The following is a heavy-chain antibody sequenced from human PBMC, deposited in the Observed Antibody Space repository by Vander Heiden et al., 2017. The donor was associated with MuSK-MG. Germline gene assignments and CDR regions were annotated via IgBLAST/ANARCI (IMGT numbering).Heavy chain of an antibody. Sequence: EVQLVESGGTLVQPGGSLRLSCAASGFTFSAYWMHWIRQAPGKGLEWVATIKQDGSKNYYVDSVKGRFTISRDNPNKSVYLQMNSLRDEDTAVYYCTRGGTSPFDICGQGTLVIVSS. CDR3: TRGGTSPFDI. CDR1: GFTFSAYW. CDR2: IKQDGSKN. V-gene: IGHV3-7*03. J-gene: IGHJ3*02.